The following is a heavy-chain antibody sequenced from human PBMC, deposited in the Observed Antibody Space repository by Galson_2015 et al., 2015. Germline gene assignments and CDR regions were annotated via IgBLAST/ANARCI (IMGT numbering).Heavy chain of an antibody. CDR1: GFSLGTNGMR. CDR2: IDWDDDK. CDR3: ARSSTSDDWFDP. Sequence: PALVKPTQTLTLTCTLSGFSLGTNGMRVSWIRQPPGKGLEWLARIDWDDDKFYNTSLETRLTISTATSKTQVVLIMTNMDPVDTATYFCARSSTSDDWFDPWGQGILVTVSS. D-gene: IGHD2/OR15-2a*01. V-gene: IGHV2-70*04. J-gene: IGHJ5*02.